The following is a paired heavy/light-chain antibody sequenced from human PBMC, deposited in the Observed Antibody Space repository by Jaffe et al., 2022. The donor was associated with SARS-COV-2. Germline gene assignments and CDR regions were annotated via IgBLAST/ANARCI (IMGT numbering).Light chain of an antibody. J-gene: IGLJ2*01. Sequence: QSALTQPRSVSGSPGQSVTISCTGTSSDVGGYNYVSWYQQHPGKAPKLMIYDVSKRPSGVPDRFSGSKSGNTASLTISGLQAEDEADYYCCSYAGSYTPHVVFGGGTKLTVL. CDR3: CSYAGSYTPHVV. CDR1: SSDVGGYNY. CDR2: DVS. V-gene: IGLV2-11*01.
Heavy chain of an antibody. V-gene: IGHV4-4*02. Sequence: QVQLQESGPGLVKPSGTLSLTCAVSGGSISSSNWWSWVRQPPGKGLEWIGEIYHSGSTNYNPSLKSRVTISVDKSKNQFSLKLSSVTAADTAVYYCARDLEVVVVPAATPHWYFDLWGRGTLVTVSS. CDR3: ARDLEVVVVPAATPHWYFDL. J-gene: IGHJ2*01. D-gene: IGHD2-2*01. CDR1: GGSISSSNW. CDR2: IYHSGST.